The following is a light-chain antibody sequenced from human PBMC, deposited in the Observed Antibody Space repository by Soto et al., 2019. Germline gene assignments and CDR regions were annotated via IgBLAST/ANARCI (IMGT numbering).Light chain of an antibody. J-gene: IGKJ5*01. CDR3: QQLYTLPFT. CDR1: HDISTF. CDR2: EAS. Sequence: DIPLTQSPSLLSASIGDRVTITCRASHDISTFLAWYQQKPGKAPKLLIYEASTLQSGVPSRFSGSGSGTEFNLTISGLLPEDFAAYHCQQLYTLPFTFGQGTRL. V-gene: IGKV1-9*01.